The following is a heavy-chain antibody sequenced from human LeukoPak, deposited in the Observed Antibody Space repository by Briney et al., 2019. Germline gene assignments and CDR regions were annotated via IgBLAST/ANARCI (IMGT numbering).Heavy chain of an antibody. V-gene: IGHV3-9*01. CDR1: GFTFDDYA. CDR2: ISWNSGSI. J-gene: IGHJ3*02. CDR3: AKDMGYSGSPYAFDI. Sequence: GGSLRLSSAASGFTFDDYAMHWVRQAPGKGLEWVSGISWNSGSIGYADSVKGRFTISRDNAKNSLYLQMNSLRAEDTALYYCAKDMGYSGSPYAFDIWGQGTMVTVSS. D-gene: IGHD1-26*01.